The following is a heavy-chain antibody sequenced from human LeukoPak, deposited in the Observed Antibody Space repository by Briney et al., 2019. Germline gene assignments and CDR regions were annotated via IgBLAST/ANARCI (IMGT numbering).Heavy chain of an antibody. CDR2: IYSGGST. CDR1: GFTVSSNY. V-gene: IGHV3-53*01. Sequence: GGSLRLSCAASGFTVSSNYMSWVRQAPGKGLEWVSVIYSGGSTYYADSVKGRFTISRDNAKNSLYLQMNSLRAEDTAVYYCARWKGYYFDYWGQGTLVTVSS. D-gene: IGHD1-1*01. CDR3: ARWKGYYFDY. J-gene: IGHJ4*02.